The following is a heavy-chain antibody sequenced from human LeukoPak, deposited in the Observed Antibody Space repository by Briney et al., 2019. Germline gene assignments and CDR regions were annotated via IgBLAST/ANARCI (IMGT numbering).Heavy chain of an antibody. D-gene: IGHD3-10*01. CDR1: GYTFTSYG. CDR3: ARGYRWELVGYHYYYMDV. CDR2: MNPNSGNT. J-gene: IGHJ6*03. V-gene: IGHV1-8*03. Sequence: ASVKVSCKASGYTFTSYGISWVRQATGQGLEWMGWMNPNSGNTGYAQKFQGRVTITRNTSISTAYLDLSSLRSEDTAVYYCARGYRWELVGYHYYYMDVWGKGTTVTVSS.